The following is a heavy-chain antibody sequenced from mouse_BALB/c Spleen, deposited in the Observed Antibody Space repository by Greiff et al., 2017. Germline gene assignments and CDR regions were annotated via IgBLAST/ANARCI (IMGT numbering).Heavy chain of an antibody. J-gene: IGHJ3*01. CDR1: GFTFSSYT. CDR3: ARQATMITTEFAY. CDR2: ISNGGGST. Sequence: EVQRVESGGGLVQPGGSLKLSCAASGFTFSSYTMSWVRQTPEKRLEWVAYISNGGGSTYYPDTVKGRFTISRDNAKNTLYLQMSSLKSEDTAMYYCARQATMITTEFAYWGQGTLVTVSA. V-gene: IGHV5-12-2*01. D-gene: IGHD2-4*01.